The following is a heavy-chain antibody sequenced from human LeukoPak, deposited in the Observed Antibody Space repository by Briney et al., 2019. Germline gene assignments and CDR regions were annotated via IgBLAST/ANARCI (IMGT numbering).Heavy chain of an antibody. CDR1: GYTFTSYA. J-gene: IGHJ4*02. D-gene: IGHD3-22*01. V-gene: IGHV7-4-1*02. CDR2: INTNTGNP. CDR3: ARDALLNYYDSSGNDY. Sequence: GASVKVSCKASGYTFTSYAMNWVRQAPGQGLEWMGWINTNTGNPTYAQGFTGRFVFSLDTSVSTAYLQISSLKAEDTAVYYCARDALLNYYDSSGNDYWGQGTLVTVSS.